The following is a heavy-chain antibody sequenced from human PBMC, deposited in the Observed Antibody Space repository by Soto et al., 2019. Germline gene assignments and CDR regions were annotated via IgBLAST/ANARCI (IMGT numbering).Heavy chain of an antibody. J-gene: IGHJ4*02. CDR2: ISSSGSTA. Sequence: GGSLRLSCAASGFTFSRFELHWVRQAPGKGLEWISYISSSGSTAYYASPVEGRFTISRDNANNSVYLQMDSLRAEDTALYYCTRAAWFPYLSFYWGQGALVTVS. V-gene: IGHV3-48*03. CDR1: GFTFSRFE. D-gene: IGHD3-10*01. CDR3: TRAAWFPYLSFY.